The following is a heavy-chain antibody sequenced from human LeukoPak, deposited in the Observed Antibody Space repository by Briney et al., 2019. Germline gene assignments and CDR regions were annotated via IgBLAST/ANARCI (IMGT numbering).Heavy chain of an antibody. J-gene: IGHJ3*02. CDR3: ARGPLRRSSSFGRAFDI. V-gene: IGHV4-34*01. CDR2: ISHSGST. D-gene: IGHD6-6*01. Sequence: SETLSLTCAVYGGSFSGYYWSWIRQPPGKGLEWIGEISHSGSTNYNPSLKSRVTISVDTPKNQFSLKLSSVTAADTAVYYCARGPLRRSSSFGRAFDIWGQGTMVTVSS. CDR1: GGSFSGYY.